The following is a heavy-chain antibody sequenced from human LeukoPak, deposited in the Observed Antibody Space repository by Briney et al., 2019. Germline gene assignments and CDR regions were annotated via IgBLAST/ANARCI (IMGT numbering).Heavy chain of an antibody. D-gene: IGHD3-22*01. Sequence: GGSLRLSCAASGFTFSSYAMSWVRQAPGKGLEWVSAISCSGGSTYYADSVKGRFTISRDNSKNNLYLQMNSRRAEDTAVYYCAKWDYYDSSGYYYFDYWGQGTLVTVSS. CDR1: GFTFSSYA. J-gene: IGHJ4*02. CDR2: ISCSGGST. V-gene: IGHV3-23*01. CDR3: AKWDYYDSSGYYYFDY.